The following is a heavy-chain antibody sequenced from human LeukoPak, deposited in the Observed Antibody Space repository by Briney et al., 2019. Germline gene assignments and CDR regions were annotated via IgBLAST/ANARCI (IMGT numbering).Heavy chain of an antibody. CDR1: GGSFSGYY. J-gene: IGHJ6*03. V-gene: IGHV4-34*01. CDR3: ARGRVIVATGTALLRLDYCYYMDV. D-gene: IGHD5-12*01. CDR2: INHSGST. Sequence: SETLSLTCAVYGGSFSGYYWSWIRQPPGKGLEWIGEINHSGSTNYNPSLKSRVTISVDTSKNQFSLKLSSVTAADTAVYYCARGRVIVATGTALLRLDYCYYMDVWGKGTTVTVSS.